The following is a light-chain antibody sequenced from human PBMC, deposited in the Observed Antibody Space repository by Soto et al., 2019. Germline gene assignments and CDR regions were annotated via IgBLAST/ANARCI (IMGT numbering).Light chain of an antibody. CDR1: QGINKD. V-gene: IGKV1-16*01. Sequence: DIQLTQSPSSLSASVGDRITITCRASQGINKDLAWVQQKPGKAPKSLIYAASTLQSGVPSRFSGSGFGTEFTLTISSLQPEDFATYYCEQYNTYPITFGQGTRLEIK. CDR2: AAS. CDR3: EQYNTYPIT. J-gene: IGKJ5*01.